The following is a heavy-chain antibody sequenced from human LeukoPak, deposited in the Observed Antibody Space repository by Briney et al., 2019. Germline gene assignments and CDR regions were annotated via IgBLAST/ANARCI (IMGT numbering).Heavy chain of an antibody. V-gene: IGHV3-7*01. CDR1: VFTFSNYW. Sequence: PGGSLRLSCAASVFTFSNYWMSWVRQAPGKGLERVANIKQDGSETYYVDSVKGRFTISRDNARNSVYLQMNSLRGEDTAVYYCARAVFDTIFGVVIWGQGTQVTVSS. CDR3: ARAVFDTIFGVVI. CDR2: IKQDGSET. J-gene: IGHJ4*02. D-gene: IGHD3-3*01.